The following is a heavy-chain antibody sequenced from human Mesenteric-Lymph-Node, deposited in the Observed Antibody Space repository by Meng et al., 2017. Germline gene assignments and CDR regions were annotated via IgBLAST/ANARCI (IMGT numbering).Heavy chain of an antibody. D-gene: IGHD4-17*01. V-gene: IGHV3-23*01. Sequence: EVQLLESWGGSVQPGGSLILSCAVSGFTFSSYAMSWVCQAPGKGLEWVSAISGSGGSTYYADSVKGRFTISRDNSKNTLYLQMNSLRAEDTAVYYCAKPYDYGDLYYFDYWGQGTLVTVSS. J-gene: IGHJ4*02. CDR1: GFTFSSYA. CDR3: AKPYDYGDLYYFDY. CDR2: ISGSGGST.